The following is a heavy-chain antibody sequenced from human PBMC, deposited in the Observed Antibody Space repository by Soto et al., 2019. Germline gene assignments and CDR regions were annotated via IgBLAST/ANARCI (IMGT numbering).Heavy chain of an antibody. D-gene: IGHD6-6*01. J-gene: IGHJ6*02. V-gene: IGHV3-7*01. CDR1: GFTFSSYW. CDR2: IKQDGSEK. Sequence: GGSLRLSCAASGFTFSSYWMSWVRQAPGKGLEWVANIKQDGSEKYYVDSVKGRFTISRDNAKNSLYLQMNSLRAEDTAVYYCASLPFSSSYYYYGMDVWGQGTTVTVSS. CDR3: ASLPFSSSYYYYGMDV.